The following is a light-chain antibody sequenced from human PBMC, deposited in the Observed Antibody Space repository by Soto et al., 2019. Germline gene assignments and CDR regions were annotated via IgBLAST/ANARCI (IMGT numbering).Light chain of an antibody. CDR2: TAS. J-gene: IGKJ1*01. V-gene: IGKV1-39*01. CDR1: QSISSY. Sequence: DIQMTQSPSSLSASVGDRVTITCRASQSISSYLNWYQHKKGKAPNLLIYTASNLQSGVPSRFSGSGSGTDFTLTISSLQPEDFATYYCQQSYSSPPWTFGQGTKVEIK. CDR3: QQSYSSPPWT.